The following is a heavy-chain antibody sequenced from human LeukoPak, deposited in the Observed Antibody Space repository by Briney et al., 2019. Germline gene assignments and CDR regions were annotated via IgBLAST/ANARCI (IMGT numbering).Heavy chain of an antibody. CDR1: GFTFSSYV. CDR3: AKDFVRYNIQFDY. CDR2: ISGSGDST. D-gene: IGHD1-14*01. J-gene: IGHJ4*02. Sequence: PGGSLRLSCAASGFTFSSYVMSWVRQAPGKGLEWVSGISGSGDSTYYADSVRGRFTISRDNSKNTLYLQMDSLRAEDTALYYCAKDFVRYNIQFDYWGQGALVTVSS. V-gene: IGHV3-23*01.